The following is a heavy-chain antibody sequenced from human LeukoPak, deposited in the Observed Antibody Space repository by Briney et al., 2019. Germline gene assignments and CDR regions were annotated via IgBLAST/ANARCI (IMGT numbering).Heavy chain of an antibody. V-gene: IGHV1-58*01. CDR2: IVVGSSHT. CDR3: AATLTVTTGSTYYGMDV. J-gene: IGHJ6*02. D-gene: IGHD4-17*01. CDR1: GFSFATSA. Sequence: SVKVSCKASGFSFATSAVQWVRRARGQRLEWIGWIVVGSSHTNYAQKFQERVTITRDMSTTTAYMELSSLRSEDTAVYYCAATLTVTTGSTYYGMDVWGQGTTVTVSS.